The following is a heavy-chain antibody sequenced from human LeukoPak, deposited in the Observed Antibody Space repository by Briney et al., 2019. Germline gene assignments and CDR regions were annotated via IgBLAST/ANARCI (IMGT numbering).Heavy chain of an antibody. CDR3: ARLSGNLLLD. Sequence: SESLSLTCTVSGGSISSYYWSWIRQPPGKGLEWIGYIYYSGSTNYNPSLKSRVTISVDTSKNQFSLKLSSVTAADTAVYYCARLSGNLLLDWGQGTLVTVSS. J-gene: IGHJ4*02. CDR1: GGSISSYY. D-gene: IGHD1-14*01. V-gene: IGHV4-59*01. CDR2: IYYSGST.